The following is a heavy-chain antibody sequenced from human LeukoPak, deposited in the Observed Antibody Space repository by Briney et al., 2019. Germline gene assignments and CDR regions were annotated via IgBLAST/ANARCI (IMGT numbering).Heavy chain of an antibody. V-gene: IGHV1-2*02. CDR3: AREAHDDSSGYFWYFDL. CDR2: INPNSGGT. Sequence: GASVKVFCKASGYTFTGYYMHWVRQAPGQGLEWMGWINPNSGGTNYAQKFQGRVTMTRDTSISTAYMELSRLRSDDTAVYYCAREAHDDSSGYFWYFDLWGRGTLVTVSS. J-gene: IGHJ2*01. CDR1: GYTFTGYY. D-gene: IGHD3-22*01.